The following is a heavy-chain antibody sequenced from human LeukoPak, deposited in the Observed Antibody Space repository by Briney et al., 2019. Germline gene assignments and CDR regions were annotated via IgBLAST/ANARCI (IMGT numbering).Heavy chain of an antibody. V-gene: IGHV4-31*03. J-gene: IGHJ3*02. CDR2: IYYSGST. CDR1: GASISSGGYY. CDR3: ARGATSYDYVWGSYRYRVAFDI. Sequence: SQTLSLTCTVSGASISSGGYYWTWIRQHPGKGLEWIGYIYYSGSTYYNPSLKSRVTISVDTSKNQFSLKLSSVTAADTAVYYCARGATSYDYVWGSYRYRVAFDIWGQGTMVTVSS. D-gene: IGHD3-16*02.